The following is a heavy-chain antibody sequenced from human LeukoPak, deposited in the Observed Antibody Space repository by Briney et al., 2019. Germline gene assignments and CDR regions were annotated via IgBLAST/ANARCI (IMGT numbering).Heavy chain of an antibody. CDR1: GASFNNYY. CDR3: VRGPVTSSHDFDY. V-gene: IGHV4-34*01. D-gene: IGHD6-13*01. J-gene: IGHJ4*02. CDR2: INHGGST. Sequence: SETLSLTCAVFGASFNNYYWSWIRQTPGKGLEWMGEINHGGSTNYNTSLKSRVNMSIDTSKEQIALRLTSTAAAHTAVYYCVRGPVTSSHDFDYWGQGTLVTVSS.